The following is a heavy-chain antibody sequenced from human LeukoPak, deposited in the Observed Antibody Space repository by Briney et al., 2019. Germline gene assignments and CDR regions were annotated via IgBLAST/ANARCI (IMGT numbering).Heavy chain of an antibody. V-gene: IGHV1-69*13. CDR1: GGTFSSYA. CDR2: IIPIFGTA. D-gene: IGHD3-22*01. CDR3: ARTNYDYDSSGYLPPYYFDY. Sequence: SVKVSCKASGGTFSSYAINWVRQAPGQGLEWMGGIIPIFGTANYAQKFQGRVTITADESTSTAYMELSSLRSEDTAVYYCARTNYDYDSSGYLPPYYFDYWGQGTLVTVSS. J-gene: IGHJ4*02.